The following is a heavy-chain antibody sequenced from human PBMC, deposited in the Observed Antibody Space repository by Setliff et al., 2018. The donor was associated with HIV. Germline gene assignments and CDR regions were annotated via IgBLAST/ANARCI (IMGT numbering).Heavy chain of an antibody. CDR1: GYTFTSYD. V-gene: IGHV1-18*01. Sequence: ASVKVSCKASGYTFTSYDINWVRQAPGQGLEWMGWISAYNGNKNYAQKIQDRLTMTTDTSTSTAYMELRSLRPDDTAVYYCARFPNPSQIVVVMPPDYWGQGTLVTVSS. CDR2: ISAYNGNK. D-gene: IGHD3-22*01. J-gene: IGHJ4*02. CDR3: ARFPNPSQIVVVMPPDY.